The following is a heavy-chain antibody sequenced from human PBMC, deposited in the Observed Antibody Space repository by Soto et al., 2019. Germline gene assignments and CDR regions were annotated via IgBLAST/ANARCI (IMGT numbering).Heavy chain of an antibody. J-gene: IGHJ4*02. Sequence: QVQLVESGGGVVQPGRSLRLSCAASGFTFSSYGMHWVRQAPAKGLEWVAVISYDGSNKYYADSVTGRFTISRDNSKNALYLQMKTLRAEDTAVYYCANEPGPVLYLPYYWGQGSVVTVSS. V-gene: IGHV3-30*18. CDR1: GFTFSSYG. CDR3: ANEPGPVLYLPYY. D-gene: IGHD3-16*02. CDR2: ISYDGSNK.